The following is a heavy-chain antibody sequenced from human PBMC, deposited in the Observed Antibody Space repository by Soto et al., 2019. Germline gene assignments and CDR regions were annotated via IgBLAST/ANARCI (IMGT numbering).Heavy chain of an antibody. CDR2: IGTNSAT. CDR1: GFTFSDYY. D-gene: IGHD2-2*01. Sequence: QVQLVESGGGLVKPGGSLRLSCEVSGFTFSDYYMSWIRQAPGKGLEWLSYIGTNSATNYADSVKGRFTISRDNGKTALSLQMHNLADEDTAVYYCARGPVRITTCPVSYYGMDVWGQGTSVTVSS. J-gene: IGHJ6*02. V-gene: IGHV3-11*05. CDR3: ARGPVRITTCPVSYYGMDV.